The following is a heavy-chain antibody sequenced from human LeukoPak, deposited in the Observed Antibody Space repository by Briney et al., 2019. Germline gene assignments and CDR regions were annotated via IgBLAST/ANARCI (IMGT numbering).Heavy chain of an antibody. Sequence: GGSLRLSCAASGFTFSNYDMHWARQAAGKCLEWVSGIGTAGDTYYPASVKGRFTISRENAKNSLYLQMNSLSAGDTAVYYCASSPAYSSSWYAIDNWGQGTLVTVSS. D-gene: IGHD6-13*01. J-gene: IGHJ4*02. CDR2: IGTAGDT. CDR1: GFTFSNYD. V-gene: IGHV3-13*01. CDR3: ASSPAYSSSWYAIDN.